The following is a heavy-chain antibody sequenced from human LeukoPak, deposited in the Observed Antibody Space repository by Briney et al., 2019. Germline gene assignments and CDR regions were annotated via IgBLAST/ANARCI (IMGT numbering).Heavy chain of an antibody. D-gene: IGHD2-21*02. CDR3: ARGFVLGAAKNYFDY. CDR2: ISYDGTNK. Sequence: GRSLRLSCAASGFTFTNYALHWVRQAPGEGLEWVAVISYDGTNKYYADSVKGRFTISRDNSKNTLSLQMNSLRAEDTALYYCARGFVLGAAKNYFDYWGQGALVTVSS. V-gene: IGHV3-30-3*01. J-gene: IGHJ4*02. CDR1: GFTFTNYA.